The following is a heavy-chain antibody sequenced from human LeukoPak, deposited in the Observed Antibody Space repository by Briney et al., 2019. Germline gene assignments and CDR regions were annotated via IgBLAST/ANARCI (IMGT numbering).Heavy chain of an antibody. CDR3: VRGPGRGYDLEP. D-gene: IGHD3-22*01. CDR1: AGSICNSY. CDR2: ISTGGDI. V-gene: IGHV4-4*08. J-gene: IGHJ5*02. Sequence: SETLSLTCAVSAGSICNSYCSWARQPPGKGLEFIGYISTGGDINYNPSLRSRATMSINTYNNQLSLTLTSVTTADTAVYFCVRGPGRGYDLEPWGQGSLVTVSS.